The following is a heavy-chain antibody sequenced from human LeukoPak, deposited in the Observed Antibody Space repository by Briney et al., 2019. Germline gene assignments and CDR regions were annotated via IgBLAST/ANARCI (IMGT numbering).Heavy chain of an antibody. CDR1: GGSFSGYY. J-gene: IGHJ4*02. D-gene: IGHD3-9*01. Sequence: SETLSLTCAVYGGSFSGYYWSWIRQPPGKGLEWIGEINHSGSTNYNPSLKSRVTIPVDTSKNQFSLKLSSVTAADTAVYYCARDRDYDILTGASGHDYWGQGTLVTVSS. CDR2: INHSGST. V-gene: IGHV4-34*01. CDR3: ARDRDYDILTGASGHDY.